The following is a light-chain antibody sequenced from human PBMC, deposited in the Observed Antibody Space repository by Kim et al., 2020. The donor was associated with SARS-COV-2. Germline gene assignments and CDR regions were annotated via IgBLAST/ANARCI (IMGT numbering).Light chain of an antibody. CDR3: QSYDHDNHWV. CDR2: ENN. Sequence: NFMLTQPLSVSESPGKAVVISCTRSNGAFDSKNYVQWYQLRPGGAPTTIIYENNQRPSGIPGRFSGSVDSSSNSASLIIFGLTTEDEADYYCQSYDHDNHWVFGGGTQLTVL. J-gene: IGLJ3*02. CDR1: NGAFDSKNY. V-gene: IGLV6-57*03.